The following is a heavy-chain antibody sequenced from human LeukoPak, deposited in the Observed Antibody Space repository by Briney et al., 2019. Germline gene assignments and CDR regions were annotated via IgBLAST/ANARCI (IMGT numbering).Heavy chain of an antibody. V-gene: IGHV3-9*01. CDR1: GFTFSSYA. J-gene: IGHJ4*02. CDR3: AKDRKAYCSGGSCYSPLDY. D-gene: IGHD2-15*01. Sequence: GGSLRLSCAASGFTFSSYAMHWVRQAPGKGLEWVSGISWNSGSIGYADSVKGRFTISRDNAKNSLYLQMNSLRAEDTALYYCAKDRKAYCSGGSCYSPLDYWGQGTLVTVSS. CDR2: ISWNSGSI.